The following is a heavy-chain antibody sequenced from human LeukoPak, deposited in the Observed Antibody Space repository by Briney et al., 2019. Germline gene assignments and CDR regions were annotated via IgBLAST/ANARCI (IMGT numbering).Heavy chain of an antibody. CDR2: IYYSGST. D-gene: IGHD3-22*01. CDR1: GGSISSSSYY. V-gene: IGHV4-39*01. J-gene: IGHJ4*02. CDR3: ARLCLLGSSGYYYFDY. Sequence: SETLSLTCTVSGGSISSSSYYWGWIRQPPGKGLEWIGSIYYSGSTYYNPSLKSRVTISVDTSKNQFSLKLSSVTAADTAVYYCARLCLLGSSGYYYFDYWGQGILVTVSS.